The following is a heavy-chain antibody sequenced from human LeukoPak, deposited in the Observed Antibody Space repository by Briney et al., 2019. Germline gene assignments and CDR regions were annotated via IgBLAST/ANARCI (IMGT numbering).Heavy chain of an antibody. D-gene: IGHD1-1*01. V-gene: IGHV1-8*01. J-gene: IGHJ4*02. Sequence: GASVKVSCKASGYTFTSYDINWVRQATGQGLEWMGWMNPNSSNTGYAQKFQGRVTMTRNTSISTAYMELSSLRSEDTAVYYCARGNWNDEGLVDYWGQGTLVTVSS. CDR3: ARGNWNDEGLVDY. CDR1: GYTFTSYD. CDR2: MNPNSSNT.